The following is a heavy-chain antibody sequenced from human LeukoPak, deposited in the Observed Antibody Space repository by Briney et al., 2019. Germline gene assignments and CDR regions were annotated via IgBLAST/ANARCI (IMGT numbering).Heavy chain of an antibody. Sequence: GGSLRPSCAASGFAFSRSWMCWVRQAPGRGLEWLADINGDGSVENYVASVKGRFTISRDNAKNSLYLEMDSLRAEHTALYLCVRDRSFSTFDYWGQGTLVTVSS. J-gene: IGHJ4*02. CDR1: GFAFSRSW. CDR2: INGDGSVE. CDR3: VRDRSFSTFDY. V-gene: IGHV3-7*01. D-gene: IGHD2/OR15-2a*01.